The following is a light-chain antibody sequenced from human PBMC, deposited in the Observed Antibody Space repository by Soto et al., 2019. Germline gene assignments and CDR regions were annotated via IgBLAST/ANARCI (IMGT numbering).Light chain of an antibody. J-gene: IGLJ3*02. V-gene: IGLV3-21*02. Sequence: SYELTQPPSVSVAPGQTARISCGGEKIGSKSVHWYQQKAGQTPELVVYDDSDRPSGIPERFSGSRSGTSASLAISGLQSEDEADYYCATWDDSLNGWVFGGGTKLTVL. CDR1: KIGSKS. CDR3: ATWDDSLNGWV. CDR2: DDS.